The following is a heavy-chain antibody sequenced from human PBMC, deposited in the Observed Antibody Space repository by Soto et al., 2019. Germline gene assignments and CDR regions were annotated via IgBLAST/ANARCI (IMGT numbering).Heavy chain of an antibody. CDR1: GFTFSSYW. CDR3: ARDLAPSGAGAFDI. D-gene: IGHD3-3*01. J-gene: IGHJ3*02. Sequence: EVQLVESGGGLVQPGGSLRLSCAASGFTFSSYWMHWVRQAPGKGLVWVSRINSDGSSTSYADSVKGRFTISRDNAKNTLYLQTNSPRAEDTAVYYGARDLAPSGAGAFDIWGQGTMVTVSS. CDR2: INSDGSST. V-gene: IGHV3-74*01.